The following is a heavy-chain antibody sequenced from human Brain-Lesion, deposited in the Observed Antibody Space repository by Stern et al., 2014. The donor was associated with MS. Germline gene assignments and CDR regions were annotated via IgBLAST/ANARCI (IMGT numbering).Heavy chain of an antibody. CDR1: GYIFTGYY. CDR2: INPNTGGT. D-gene: IGHD3-3*01. CDR3: ARDQRGITIFGVVTDYYYLGMDV. Sequence: VHLVESGAEVKKHGASVKVSCKTSGYIFTGYYIHWVRQAPGQGLEWMAWINPNTGGTKYAQKFQGRVTMSRDTSISTAYVELSSLTSDDTAVYYCARDQRGITIFGVVTDYYYLGMDVWGQGTTVTVSS. V-gene: IGHV1-2*02. J-gene: IGHJ6*02.